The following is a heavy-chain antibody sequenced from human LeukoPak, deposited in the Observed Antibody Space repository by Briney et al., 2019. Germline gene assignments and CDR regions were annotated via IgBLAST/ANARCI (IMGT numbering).Heavy chain of an antibody. CDR1: GFTFSTYA. CDR3: AKGRYYDSSGYYSSPEYFQH. V-gene: IGHV3-23*01. CDR2: ISGSGGST. J-gene: IGHJ1*01. D-gene: IGHD3-22*01. Sequence: PGGSLRLSCAASGFTFSTYAVNWVRQAPGKGLEWVSAISGSGGSTYYADSVKGRFTISRDNSKNTLYLQMNSLRAEDTAVYYCAKGRYYDSSGYYSSPEYFQHWGQGTLVTVSS.